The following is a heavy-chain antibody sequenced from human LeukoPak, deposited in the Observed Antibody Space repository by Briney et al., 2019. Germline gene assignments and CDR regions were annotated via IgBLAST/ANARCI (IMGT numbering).Heavy chain of an antibody. CDR2: IYTSGST. D-gene: IGHD3-10*01. CDR1: GGSFNSFF. CDR3: ARRGTWFDP. V-gene: IGHV4-4*09. Sequence: SETLSLTCTVSGGSFNSFFWSWIRQPPGKGLEWIGYIYTSGSTYYSPSLKSRVTISLDTSKNQFSLKLTSVTAADTAVYYCARRGTWFDPWGQGTLVTVSS. J-gene: IGHJ5*02.